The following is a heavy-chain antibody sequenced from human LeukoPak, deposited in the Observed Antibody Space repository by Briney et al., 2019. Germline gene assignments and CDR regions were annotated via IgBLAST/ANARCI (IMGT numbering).Heavy chain of an antibody. J-gene: IGHJ4*02. V-gene: IGHV3-21*01. Sequence: GGSLRLSCAASGFTFSSHGMNWVRQAPGKGLEWVSGITGSGGNRYYADSVKGRFTISRDNAKNSLDLQMNSLRAEDTAVYYCAKAPIAAAGIWYFDYWGQGTLVTVSS. CDR1: GFTFSSHG. CDR3: AKAPIAAAGIWYFDY. CDR2: ITGSGGNR. D-gene: IGHD6-13*01.